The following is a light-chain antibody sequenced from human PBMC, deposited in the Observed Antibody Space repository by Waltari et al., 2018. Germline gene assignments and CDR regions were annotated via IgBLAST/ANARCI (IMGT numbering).Light chain of an antibody. V-gene: IGKV5-2*01. CDR1: QDIDDE. CDR2: EAT. Sequence: ETTLTQSPAFMSATRRDKVNISCRASQDIDDERNLYQQKPGEGAIFIIQEATTLVPGIPPRFSGSGYGTDFTLTINNIQSEDVASYFCLEHDNFPTHPFGQGTKLEIK. CDR3: LEHDNFPTHP. J-gene: IGKJ2*01.